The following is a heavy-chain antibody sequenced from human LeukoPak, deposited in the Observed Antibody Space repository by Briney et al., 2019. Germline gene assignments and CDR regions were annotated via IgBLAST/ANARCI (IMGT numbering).Heavy chain of an antibody. CDR3: ARGYYDSSGYPAFDI. J-gene: IGHJ3*02. V-gene: IGHV3-48*01. D-gene: IGHD3-22*01. CDR1: GFTFSSYS. Sequence: GGSLRLSCAASGFTFSSYSMNWVRQAPGKGLEWVSHISSSSTIYYADSVKGRFTISRDNAKNSLYLQMNSLRAEDTAVCYCARGYYDSSGYPAFDIWGQGTMVTVSS. CDR2: ISSSSTI.